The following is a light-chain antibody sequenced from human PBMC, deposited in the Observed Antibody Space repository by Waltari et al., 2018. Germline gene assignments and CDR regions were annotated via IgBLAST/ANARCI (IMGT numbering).Light chain of an antibody. CDR1: QGIADIY. J-gene: IGKJ3*01. Sequence: ENVLTQSPGTLSLSPGERATLSCRASQGIADIYLAWYQQKPGQAPRLLIYGAFNMVTGSQDRFSGSGSMTYFTLTISRLEPEDYALYFCQQYGSSPFTFSPENKVEIK. V-gene: IGKV3-20*01. CDR2: GAF. CDR3: QQYGSSPFT.